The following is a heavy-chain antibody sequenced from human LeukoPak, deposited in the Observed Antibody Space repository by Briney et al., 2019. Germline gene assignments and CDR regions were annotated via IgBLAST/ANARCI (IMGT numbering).Heavy chain of an antibody. CDR3: AKVGDGSGSYYMYYFDY. CDR2: ISGSGGST. Sequence: GGSLRLSCAASGFTFSSYAMSWVRQAPGKGLEWVSAISGSGGSTYYADSVKGRFTISRDNSKNTLYLQMNSLRAEDTAVYYCAKVGDGSGSYYMYYFDYWGQGTQVTVSS. CDR1: GFTFSSYA. J-gene: IGHJ4*02. D-gene: IGHD3-10*01. V-gene: IGHV3-23*01.